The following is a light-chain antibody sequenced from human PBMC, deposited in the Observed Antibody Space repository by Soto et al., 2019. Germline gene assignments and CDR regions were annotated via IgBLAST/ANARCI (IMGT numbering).Light chain of an antibody. CDR3: CSYAGSNWVYV. Sequence: QSALTQPASLSGSPGQSITISCTGTSSDIGSYHLVSWYQHQSGKAPKLIIYRVSQWPSGVSDRFSASKSGNTASLTISGLRAGEEADYYCCSYAGSNWVYVLGSGTRVPVL. V-gene: IGLV2-23*02. CDR1: SSDIGSYHL. J-gene: IGLJ1*01. CDR2: RVS.